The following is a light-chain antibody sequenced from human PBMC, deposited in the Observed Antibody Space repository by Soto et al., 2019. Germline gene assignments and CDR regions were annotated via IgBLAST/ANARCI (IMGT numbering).Light chain of an antibody. CDR3: CSFAGSYTFWV. J-gene: IGLJ3*02. V-gene: IGLV2-11*01. Sequence: QSALTQPRSVSGSPGQSVTISCTGTSSDVGDYNYVSWYQQYPGKAPKRVIYDVSKRPSGVPDRFSGSKSGNTASLTISGLQAEDEADYYCCSFAGSYTFWVFGGGTKLTVL. CDR1: SSDVGDYNY. CDR2: DVS.